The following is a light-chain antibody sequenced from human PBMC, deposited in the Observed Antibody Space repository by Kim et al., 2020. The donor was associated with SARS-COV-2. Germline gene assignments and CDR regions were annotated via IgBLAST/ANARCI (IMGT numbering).Light chain of an antibody. CDR1: KLGDKY. Sequence: VTPGQTASITCSGDKLGDKYACWYQQKPGQSPVLVIYQDSKRPSGIPERFSGSNSGNTATLTISGTQAMDEANYYCQAWDSSTDVVFGGGTQLTVL. J-gene: IGLJ2*01. CDR2: QDS. CDR3: QAWDSSTDVV. V-gene: IGLV3-1*01.